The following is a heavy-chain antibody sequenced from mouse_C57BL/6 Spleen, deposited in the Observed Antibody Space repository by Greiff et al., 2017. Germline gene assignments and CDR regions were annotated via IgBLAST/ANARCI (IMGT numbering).Heavy chain of an antibody. CDR3: AKTPSYDYDRWFAY. J-gene: IGHJ3*01. Sequence: VQGVESGPGLVQPSQSLSITCTASGFSLTSYGVHWVRQSPGKGLAWLGVICRGGSTDYNEAFMSRLCILKDNSKSQVFFKLNSLQADDSAIYYCAKTPSYDYDRWFAYWGPGTLVTVSA. D-gene: IGHD2-4*01. CDR1: GFSLTSYG. CDR2: ICRGGST. V-gene: IGHV2-5*01.